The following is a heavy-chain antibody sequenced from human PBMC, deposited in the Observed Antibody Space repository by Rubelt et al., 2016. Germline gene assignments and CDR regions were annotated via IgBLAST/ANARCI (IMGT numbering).Heavy chain of an antibody. CDR1: GYTFTSYA. CDR3: ARVVVLTGTTSSGMDV. CDR2: INTNTGNP. D-gene: IGHD1-7*01. V-gene: IGHV7-4-1*02. J-gene: IGHJ6*02. Sequence: QVQLVQSGAEVKKPGASVKVSCKASGYTFTSYAMNWVRQAPGQGLEWMGWINTNTGNPTYAKGFTGRFVFSLDTSVSTAYLQFSSLKAEDMAVYYCARVVVLTGTTSSGMDVWGQGTTVTVSS.